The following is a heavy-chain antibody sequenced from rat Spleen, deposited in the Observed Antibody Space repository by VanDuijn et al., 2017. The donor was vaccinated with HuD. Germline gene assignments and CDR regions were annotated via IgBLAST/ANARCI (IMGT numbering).Heavy chain of an antibody. Sequence: QVQLKESGPGLVQPSQTLSLTCTVSGFSLTSYNVHWVRQPTGKGLEWMGVMWSGGSTAYNSALKSRLNISRDTSKSQVFLKINSLQTEDTAIYYCTGGGTLGPLRRPQGYWGQGVMVTVSS. J-gene: IGHJ2*01. CDR2: MWSGGST. CDR3: TGGGTLGPLRRPQGY. V-gene: IGHV2-30*01. D-gene: IGHD1-11*01. CDR1: GFSLTSYN.